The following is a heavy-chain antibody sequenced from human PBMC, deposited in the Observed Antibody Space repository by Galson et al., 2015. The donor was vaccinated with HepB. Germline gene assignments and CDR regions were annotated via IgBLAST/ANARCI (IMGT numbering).Heavy chain of an antibody. CDR2: INRSGNST. V-gene: IGHV3-11*01. D-gene: IGHD2/OR15-2a*01. CDR1: GFTFSDYY. Sequence: SLRLSCAVSGFTFSDYYMTWIRQAPGKGLEWISYINRSGNSTFYADSVKGRFTISRDNAMNSLYLQMNSLRAEDTAVFYCAKQNWVDSFDIWGQGTMVTVSS. CDR3: AKQNWVDSFDI. J-gene: IGHJ3*02.